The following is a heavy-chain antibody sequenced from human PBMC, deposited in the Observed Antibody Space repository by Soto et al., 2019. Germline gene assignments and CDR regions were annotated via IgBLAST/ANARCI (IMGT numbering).Heavy chain of an antibody. CDR3: ARAGVATIYPGNNWFDP. J-gene: IGHJ5*02. Sequence: PSGTLSLTCTVSGGSISIDYWSWIWQPPGKGLEWIGYIYYTGTTNYNPSLKSRVTISVDTSKNQFSLNLSSVTAADTAMYYCARAGVATIYPGNNWFDPWGQGTLVTVSS. D-gene: IGHD5-12*01. V-gene: IGHV4-59*08. CDR2: IYYTGTT. CDR1: GGSISIDY.